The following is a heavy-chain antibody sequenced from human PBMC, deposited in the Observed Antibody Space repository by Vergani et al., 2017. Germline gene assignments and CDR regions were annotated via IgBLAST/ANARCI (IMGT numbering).Heavy chain of an antibody. CDR2: IRSKANSYAT. Sequence: EVQLGESGGGLVQPGGSLKLSCAASGFTFSGSAMHWVRQASGKGLEWVGRIRSKANSYATAYAASVKGRFTISRDDSKNTAYLQMNSLKTEDTAVYYCTRAHSGSYLYWGQGTLVTVSS. V-gene: IGHV3-73*02. CDR1: GFTFSGSA. D-gene: IGHD1-26*01. CDR3: TRAHSGSYLY. J-gene: IGHJ4*02.